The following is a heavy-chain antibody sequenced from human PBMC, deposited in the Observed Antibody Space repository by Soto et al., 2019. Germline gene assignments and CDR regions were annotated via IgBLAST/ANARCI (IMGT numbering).Heavy chain of an antibody. D-gene: IGHD5-18*01. Sequence: GGSLRLSCAASGFTFSSYGMHWVRQAPGKGLEWVAVIWYDGSNKYYADSVKGRFTISRDNSKNTLYLQMNSLRAEDTAVYYCARSEEVQLWPYYFDYWGQGTLVTVSS. CDR2: IWYDGSNK. CDR1: GFTFSSYG. J-gene: IGHJ4*02. V-gene: IGHV3-33*01. CDR3: ARSEEVQLWPYYFDY.